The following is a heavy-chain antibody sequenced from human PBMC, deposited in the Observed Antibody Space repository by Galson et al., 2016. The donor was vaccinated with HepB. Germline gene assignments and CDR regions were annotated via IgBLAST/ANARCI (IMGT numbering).Heavy chain of an antibody. CDR1: GDSVSSNSAA. Sequence: CAISGDSVSSNSAAWNWIRQSPSRGLEWLGRTYYRSKWYNDYAVSVKSRITINPDTSKNQFSLQLNSATPGYTAVYYCARGTTAYFDYWGPGTLVTVSS. D-gene: IGHD1-1*01. V-gene: IGHV6-1*01. J-gene: IGHJ4*02. CDR3: ARGTTAYFDY. CDR2: TYYRSKWYN.